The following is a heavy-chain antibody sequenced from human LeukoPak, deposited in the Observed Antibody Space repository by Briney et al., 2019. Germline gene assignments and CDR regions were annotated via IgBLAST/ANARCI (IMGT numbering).Heavy chain of an antibody. D-gene: IGHD3-3*01. CDR3: AKETFGVGRNRQLDY. CDR1: GFTFSSYA. Sequence: PGGSLRLSCAASGFTFSSYAMNWVRQAPGKGLEWVSAISGSGGSTYYADSVKGRFTISRDNSKNTLYLQMNSLRAEDTAVYYCAKETFGVGRNRQLDYWGQGTLVTVSS. CDR2: ISGSGGST. V-gene: IGHV3-23*01. J-gene: IGHJ4*02.